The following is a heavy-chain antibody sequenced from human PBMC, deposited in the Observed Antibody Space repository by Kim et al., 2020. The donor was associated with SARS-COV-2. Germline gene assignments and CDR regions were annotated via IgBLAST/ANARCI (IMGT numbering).Heavy chain of an antibody. Sequence: GGSLRLSCAASGLTFNNYWMHWVRQAPGKGLAWVARINSDGSSTTYADSVKGRFTISRDNAKNTLYLQMNGLRVEDTALYYCAGFEYSSGYYLFDIWGQGTMVSVSS. D-gene: IGHD6-19*01. J-gene: IGHJ3*02. CDR2: INSDGSST. V-gene: IGHV3-74*01. CDR1: GLTFNNYW. CDR3: AGFEYSSGYYLFDI.